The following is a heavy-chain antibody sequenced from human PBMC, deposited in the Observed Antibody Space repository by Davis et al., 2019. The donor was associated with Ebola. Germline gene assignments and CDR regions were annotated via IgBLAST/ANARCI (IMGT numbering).Heavy chain of an antibody. CDR3: ARDRGMITFGGVID. CDR1: GYTFTSYY. V-gene: IGHV1-46*01. CDR2: INPSGGST. D-gene: IGHD3-16*02. Sequence: ASVKVSCKASGYTFTSYYMHWVRQAPGQGLEWMGIINPSGGSTSYAQKLQGRVTMTTDTSTSTAYMELRSLRSDDTAVYYCARDRGMITFGGVIDWGQGTLVTVSS. J-gene: IGHJ4*02.